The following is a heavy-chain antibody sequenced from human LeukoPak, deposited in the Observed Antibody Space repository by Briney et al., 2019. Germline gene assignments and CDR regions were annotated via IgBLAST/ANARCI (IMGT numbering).Heavy chain of an antibody. CDR3: AKAAYYYDSSGFEPRYYFDY. CDR1: GFTFSSHA. Sequence: GGSLRLSCAASGFTFSSHAMSWVRQAPGRGLEWVSGISGSGGNTYYADSVKGRFTISRDNAKNSLYLQMNSLRAEDTAVYYCAKAAYYYDSSGFEPRYYFDYWGQGTLVTVSS. J-gene: IGHJ4*02. D-gene: IGHD3-22*01. CDR2: ISGSGGNT. V-gene: IGHV3-23*01.